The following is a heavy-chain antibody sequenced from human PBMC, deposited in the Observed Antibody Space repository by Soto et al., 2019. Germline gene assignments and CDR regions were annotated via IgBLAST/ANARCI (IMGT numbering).Heavy chain of an antibody. Sequence: QVQLVESGGSVVQSGKSVRLSCAASGFTFNTYVMHWVRQAPGKGLEWLAFVSSAGGSKYYADSVTGRFTISRDNSQNTLHLQMNSLGPEDTAVYYCARGGGYSGYDPLDYWGQGTLVTVSS. CDR3: ARGGGYSGYDPLDY. J-gene: IGHJ4*02. V-gene: IGHV3-30-3*01. CDR1: GFTFNTYV. CDR2: VSSAGGSK. D-gene: IGHD5-12*01.